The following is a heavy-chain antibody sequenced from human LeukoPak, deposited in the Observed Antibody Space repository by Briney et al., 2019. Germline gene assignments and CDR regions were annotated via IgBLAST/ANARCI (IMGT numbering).Heavy chain of an antibody. J-gene: IGHJ4*02. Sequence: SETLSLTCIVSGYSISSGYYWGWIRQPPGKGLEWIGNIHHSGSTYYNPSLKSRVTISVDTSKNQLSLKLSSATAADTAVYYCARQIISGRARRIKTTVVTPDDYWGQGTLVTVSS. CDR1: GYSISSGYY. D-gene: IGHD4-23*01. V-gene: IGHV4-38-2*02. CDR3: ARQIISGRARRIKTTVVTPDDY. CDR2: IHHSGST.